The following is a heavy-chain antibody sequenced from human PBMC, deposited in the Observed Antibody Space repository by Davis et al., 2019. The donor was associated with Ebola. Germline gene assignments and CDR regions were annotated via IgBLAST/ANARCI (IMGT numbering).Heavy chain of an antibody. CDR2: IYPGDSDT. V-gene: IGHV5-51*01. CDR3: ARGMYYYDSSGYYYEKYFQH. Sequence: KVSCKGSGYSFTSYWIGWVRQMPGKGLEWMGIIYPGDSDTRYSPSFQGQVTISADKSISTAYLQWSSLKASDTAMYYCARGMYYYDSSGYYYEKYFQHWGQGTLVTVSS. J-gene: IGHJ1*01. CDR1: GYSFTSYW. D-gene: IGHD3-22*01.